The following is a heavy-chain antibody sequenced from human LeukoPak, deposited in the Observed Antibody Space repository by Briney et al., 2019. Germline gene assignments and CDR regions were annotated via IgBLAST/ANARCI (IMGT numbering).Heavy chain of an antibody. Sequence: GGSLRLSCAASGFTFSSYGMHWVRQAPGKGLEWVAVISYDGSDKYYADSVKGRFTISRDNSKNTLYLQMSSLRDDDTAVYYCARDLHFAFDYWGRGTLVTVSS. J-gene: IGHJ4*02. V-gene: IGHV3-30*03. CDR3: ARDLHFAFDY. CDR2: ISYDGSDK. CDR1: GFTFSSYG.